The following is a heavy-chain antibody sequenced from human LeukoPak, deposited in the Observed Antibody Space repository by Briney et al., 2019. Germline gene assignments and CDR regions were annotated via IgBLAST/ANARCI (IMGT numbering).Heavy chain of an antibody. V-gene: IGHV3-49*03. Sequence: GGSLRLSCTASGFTFGDYAMSWIRQAPGKGLEWVGFIGSKAYGETADYAASVKGRFTISGDDSKAIAYLQMNSLKTEDTAVYHCTRDRGAYNLYDYWGQGTLVTVSS. CDR1: GFTFGDYA. CDR3: TRDRGAYNLYDY. CDR2: IGSKAYGETA. D-gene: IGHD1-1*01. J-gene: IGHJ4*02.